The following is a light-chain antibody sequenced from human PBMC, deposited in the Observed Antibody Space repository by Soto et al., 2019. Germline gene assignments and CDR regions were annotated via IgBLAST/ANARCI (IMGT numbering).Light chain of an antibody. CDR2: DIS. Sequence: EIVMTQSPATLSVSPGERATLSCRASQSVSSNLAWYQQKPGQAPSLLIYDISARATGIPTRFSGSGSGTVFTLTISSLQSEDFAVYYCQEYNDWPLTFGGGTKVDIK. V-gene: IGKV3D-15*01. J-gene: IGKJ4*01. CDR3: QEYNDWPLT. CDR1: QSVSSN.